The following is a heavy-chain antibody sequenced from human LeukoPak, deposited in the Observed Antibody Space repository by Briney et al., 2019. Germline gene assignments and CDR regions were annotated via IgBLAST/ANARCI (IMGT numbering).Heavy chain of an antibody. Sequence: GGSLRLSCSASGFTFSSYAMHWVRQAPGKGLEWVALISYGGSNKYYADSVKGRFTIYRDNSKNTLYLQMNSLRAEDTAVYYCAKDRDSSGWYGFDYWGQGTLVTVSS. V-gene: IGHV3-30*04. D-gene: IGHD6-19*01. CDR2: ISYGGSNK. CDR3: AKDRDSSGWYGFDY. J-gene: IGHJ4*02. CDR1: GFTFSSYA.